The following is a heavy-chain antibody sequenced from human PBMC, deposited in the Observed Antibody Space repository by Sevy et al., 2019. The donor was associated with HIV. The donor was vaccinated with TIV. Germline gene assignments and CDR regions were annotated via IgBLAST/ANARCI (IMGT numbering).Heavy chain of an antibody. Sequence: GGSLRLSCEAPGFTFSSYSMNWVRQAPGKGLEWVSYIGSSSTIYYADSVKGRFTISRDNAKNSLYLQMNSLRDEDTAVYYCARAWSGPYGMDVWGQGTTVTVSS. CDR3: ARAWSGPYGMDV. CDR1: GFTFSSYS. J-gene: IGHJ6*02. V-gene: IGHV3-48*02. CDR2: IGSSSTI. D-gene: IGHD3-3*01.